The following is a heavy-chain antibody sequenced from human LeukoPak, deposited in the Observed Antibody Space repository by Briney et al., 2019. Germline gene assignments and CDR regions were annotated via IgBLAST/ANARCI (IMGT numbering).Heavy chain of an antibody. J-gene: IGHJ3*02. V-gene: IGHV1-8*01. CDR2: MNPNSGNT. CDR3: AMRGLEYSSGWDAFDI. CDR1: GYTFTSYD. D-gene: IGHD6-19*01. Sequence: ASVKVSCKASGYTFTSYDINWVRQATGQGLEWMGWMNPNSGNTGYAQKFQGRVTNTRNTSISTAYMELSSLRSEDTAVYYCAMRGLEYSSGWDAFDIWGQGTMVTVSS.